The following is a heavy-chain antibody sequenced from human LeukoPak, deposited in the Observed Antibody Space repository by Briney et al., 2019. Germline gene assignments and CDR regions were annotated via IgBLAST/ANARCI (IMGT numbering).Heavy chain of an antibody. D-gene: IGHD5-18*01. J-gene: IGHJ5*02. V-gene: IGHV4-34*01. CDR2: INHSGST. CDR3: ARDVDTAMVTMDWFDP. CDR1: GGSFSGYY. Sequence: SETLSLTCAVYGGSFSGYYWSWIRQPPGKGLEWIGEINHSGSTNYNPSLMSRVTISVDTSKNQFSLKLSSVTAADTAVYYCARDVDTAMVTMDWFDPWGQGTLVTVSS.